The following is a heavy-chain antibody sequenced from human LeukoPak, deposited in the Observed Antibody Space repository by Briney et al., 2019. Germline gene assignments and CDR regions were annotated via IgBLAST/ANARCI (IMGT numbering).Heavy chain of an antibody. J-gene: IGHJ4*02. D-gene: IGHD6-19*01. CDR1: GFTFSSYS. Sequence: PGGSLRLSCAASGFTFSSYSMNWVRQAPGKGLEWVSSISSSSSYIYYADSVKGRFTISRDNAKNSLYLQMNSLRAEDTAVYYCARVKGYSSGWYDYWGQGTLVTVSS. CDR2: ISSSSSYI. CDR3: ARVKGYSSGWYDY. V-gene: IGHV3-21*01.